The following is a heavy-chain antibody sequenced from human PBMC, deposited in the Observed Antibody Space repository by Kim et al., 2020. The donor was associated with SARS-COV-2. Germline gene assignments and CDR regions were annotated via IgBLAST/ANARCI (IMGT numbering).Heavy chain of an antibody. V-gene: IGHV4-34*01. CDR3: ARVGYGVRDY. D-gene: IGHD4-17*01. CDR1: GGSFSGYY. Sequence: SETLSLTCAVYGGSFSGYYWSWIRQPPGKGLEWIGEINHSGSTNYNPSLKSRVTISVDTSKNQFSLKLSSVTAADTAVYYCARVGYGVRDYWGQGTLVTVSS. J-gene: IGHJ4*02. CDR2: INHSGST.